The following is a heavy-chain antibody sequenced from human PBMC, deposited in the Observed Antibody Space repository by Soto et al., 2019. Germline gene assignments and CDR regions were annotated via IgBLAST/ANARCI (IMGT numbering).Heavy chain of an antibody. V-gene: IGHV3-48*02. J-gene: IGHJ6*02. CDR1: GFTFSSYS. CDR3: AANYYDSSGASYGMDV. D-gene: IGHD3-22*01. Sequence: GGSLRLSCAASGFTFSSYSMNWVRQAPGKGLEWVSYISSSSSTIYYADSVKGRFTISRDNAKNSLYLQMNSLRDEDTAVYYCAANYYDSSGASYGMDVWGQGTTVTVSS. CDR2: ISSSSSTI.